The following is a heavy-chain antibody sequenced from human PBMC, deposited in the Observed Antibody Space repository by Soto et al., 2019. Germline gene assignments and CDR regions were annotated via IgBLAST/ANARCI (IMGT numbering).Heavy chain of an antibody. D-gene: IGHD2-8*01. Sequence: EVQLVESGGGLVQPGRSLRLSCAASGFTFDDYAMHWVRQAPGKGLEWVSGISWNSGSIGYADSVKGRFTISRDNAKNSLYLQMNSLRAEDTALYYWAKMVLGRDYWGQGTLVTVSS. CDR1: GFTFDDYA. V-gene: IGHV3-9*01. CDR2: ISWNSGSI. CDR3: AKMVLGRDY. J-gene: IGHJ4*02.